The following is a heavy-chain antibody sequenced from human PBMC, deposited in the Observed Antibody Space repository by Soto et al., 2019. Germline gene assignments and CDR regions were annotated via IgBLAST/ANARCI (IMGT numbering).Heavy chain of an antibody. CDR3: ATEVVVTAAIGNWFDP. CDR2: IYYSGST. V-gene: IGHV4-61*01. CDR1: GGSVSSGSYY. J-gene: IGHJ5*02. Sequence: PSETLSLTCTVSGGSVSSGSYYWSWIRQPPGKGLEWIGYIYYSGSTNYNPSLKSRVTISVDTSKNQFSLKLSSVTAADTAVYYCATEVVVTAAIGNWFDPWGQGTLVTVSS. D-gene: IGHD2-2*02.